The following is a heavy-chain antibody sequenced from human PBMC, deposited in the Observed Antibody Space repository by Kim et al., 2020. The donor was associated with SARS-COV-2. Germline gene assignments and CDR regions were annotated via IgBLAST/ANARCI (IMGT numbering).Heavy chain of an antibody. Sequence: ADSVKGRFTISRDNAKNSLYLQMNSLRAEDTAVYYCSAVTSNIRPHNGDYWGQGTLVTVSS. V-gene: IGHV3-21*01. D-gene: IGHD4-17*01. J-gene: IGHJ4*02. CDR3: SAVTSNIRPHNGDY.